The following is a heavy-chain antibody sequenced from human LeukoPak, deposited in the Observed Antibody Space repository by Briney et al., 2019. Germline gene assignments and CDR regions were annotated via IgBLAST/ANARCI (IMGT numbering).Heavy chain of an antibody. J-gene: IGHJ4*02. CDR3: AREDIVATSKFDY. CDR2: INPNSGGT. Sequence: ASVKVSCKASGYTFTGYYMHWVRQAPGQGLEWMGWINPNSGGTNYAQKFQGRVTMTRDTSISTAYMELSRLRSGDTAVYYCAREDIVATSKFDYWGQGTLVTVSS. V-gene: IGHV1-2*02. D-gene: IGHD5-12*01. CDR1: GYTFTGYY.